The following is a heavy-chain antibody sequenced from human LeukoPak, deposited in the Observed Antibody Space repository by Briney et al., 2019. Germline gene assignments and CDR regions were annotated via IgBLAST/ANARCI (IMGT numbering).Heavy chain of an antibody. Sequence: GGSLRLSCAASGFTFSSYAMSWVRQAPGKGLDWVSAISGSGTTTYYADSVKGRFTISRDISKNTLYLQMNSLRAEDTAVYYCARAGNRFLEWLVPRPYYYGMDVWGQGTTVTVSS. CDR2: ISGSGTTT. V-gene: IGHV3-23*01. CDR1: GFTFSSYA. CDR3: ARAGNRFLEWLVPRPYYYGMDV. D-gene: IGHD3-3*01. J-gene: IGHJ6*02.